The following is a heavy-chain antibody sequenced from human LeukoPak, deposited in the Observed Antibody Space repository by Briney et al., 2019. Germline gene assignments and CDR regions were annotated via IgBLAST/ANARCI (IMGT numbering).Heavy chain of an antibody. Sequence: GGSLRLSCAASGFTFSSYTMNWVRQAPGKGLEWVSSITISSRYIYHADSVKGRFTISRDNAKNSLYLQMNSLRAEDTAVYYRARDYGGNSDYWGQGTLVTVSS. D-gene: IGHD4-23*01. V-gene: IGHV3-21*01. CDR1: GFTFSSYT. J-gene: IGHJ4*02. CDR2: ITISSRYI. CDR3: ARDYGGNSDY.